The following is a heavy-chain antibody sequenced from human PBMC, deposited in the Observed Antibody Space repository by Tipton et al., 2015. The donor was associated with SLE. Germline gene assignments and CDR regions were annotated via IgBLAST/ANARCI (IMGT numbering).Heavy chain of an antibody. CDR3: ARVCSSSTCEPFYFFGMDV. V-gene: IGHV4-34*01. CDR2: ITRRGKT. CDR1: DGSLSNYY. Sequence: TLSLTCAVHDGSLSNYYWSWFRRPPGRGLEWIGEITRRGKTNYNPSLESRVTITVDMSKNQFSLRLISVTAADTAVYYCARVCSSSTCEPFYFFGMDVWGQGTTVTVSS. J-gene: IGHJ6*02. D-gene: IGHD2-2*01.